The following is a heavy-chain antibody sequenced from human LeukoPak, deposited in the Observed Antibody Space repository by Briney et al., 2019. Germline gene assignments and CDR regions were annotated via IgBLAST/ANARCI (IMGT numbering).Heavy chain of an antibody. CDR1: GFSLSGYW. CDR2: NNGDGSTT. V-gene: IGHV3-74*01. J-gene: IGHJ5*02. D-gene: IGHD5-12*01. Sequence: PGGSLRLSCVASGFSLSGYWMYWVRQAPGKGLMYISRNNGDGSTTNYADLVKGRLTMSRDDVKNTLYLQMNSLRAEDTAVYYCARDPRNIGLAPWGQGTLVTVSS. CDR3: ARDPRNIGLAP.